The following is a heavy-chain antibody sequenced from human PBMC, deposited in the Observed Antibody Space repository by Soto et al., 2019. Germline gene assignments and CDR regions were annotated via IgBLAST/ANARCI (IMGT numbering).Heavy chain of an antibody. CDR2: IYHDGSA. Sequence: SETLSLTCTVSGGSINTADYYWSWIRQSPGKGLEWIVNIYHDGSADPNPSLKSRVTASVGTSKNQFSLNLFSVTAADTAVYYCARRMRDTSTQYYNWFDPWGQGALVTVSS. V-gene: IGHV4-30-4*01. CDR1: GGSINTADYY. CDR3: ARRMRDTSTQYYNWFDP. J-gene: IGHJ5*02. D-gene: IGHD3-22*01.